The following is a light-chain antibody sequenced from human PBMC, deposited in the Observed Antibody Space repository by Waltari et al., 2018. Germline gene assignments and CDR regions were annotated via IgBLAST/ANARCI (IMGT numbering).Light chain of an antibody. V-gene: IGLV3-1*01. CDR2: QDA. J-gene: IGLJ2*01. Sequence: ELTQPPSVSVSPGQTASLTCSGDTLEERYVSWYQQRSGQSPNLVIYQDAKRPSGVPERFSGSKSGNTATLTISGTQVSDEADYHCQAWDSSPVVFGGGTKLTVL. CDR1: TLEERY. CDR3: QAWDSSPVV.